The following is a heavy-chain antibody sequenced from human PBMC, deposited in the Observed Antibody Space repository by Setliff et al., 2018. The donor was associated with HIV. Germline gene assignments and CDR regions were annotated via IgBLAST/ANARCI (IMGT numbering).Heavy chain of an antibody. CDR3: ARDPPSWQWLFDS. J-gene: IGHJ4*02. Sequence: PGGPLRLSCAASGFTFSNYPMNWVRQAPGKGLEWVSSISSSSVSRAVHYADSVKGRFTISRDNAKNSLYLQMNSLTAEDTAVYYCARDPPSWQWLFDSWGQGTLVTVSS. V-gene: IGHV3-48*04. CDR1: GFTFSNYP. D-gene: IGHD6-19*01. CDR2: ISSSSVSRAV.